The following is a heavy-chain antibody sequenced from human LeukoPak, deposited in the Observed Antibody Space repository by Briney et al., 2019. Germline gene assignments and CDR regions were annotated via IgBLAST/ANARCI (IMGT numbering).Heavy chain of an antibody. CDR2: ISGSSSHI. J-gene: IGHJ6*03. CDR3: AREYYFSHIDG. CDR1: GFTFSTYN. V-gene: IGHV3-21*01. Sequence: PGGSLRLSCAASGFTFSTYNMNWVRQAPGKGLEWVSSISGSSSHIYYADSVKGRFTISRDNAENSLYLQMNSLRADDTAMYYCAREYYFSHIDGWGKGTTVTVSS. D-gene: IGHD3-10*01.